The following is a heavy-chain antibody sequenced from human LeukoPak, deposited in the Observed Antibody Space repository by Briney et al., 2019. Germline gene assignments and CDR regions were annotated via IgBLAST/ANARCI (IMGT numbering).Heavy chain of an antibody. Sequence: GGSLRLSCAVSGFTFSDHYMDWVRQAPGKGLEWVGRSRNRAKSYTTDYAAAVKGRFTISRDDSKSTLYLQMNSLETEDTAVYYCSRDATGDHWGQGTLVSVSS. CDR2: SRNRAKSYTT. V-gene: IGHV3-72*01. J-gene: IGHJ4*02. CDR1: GFTFSDHY. CDR3: SRDATGDH.